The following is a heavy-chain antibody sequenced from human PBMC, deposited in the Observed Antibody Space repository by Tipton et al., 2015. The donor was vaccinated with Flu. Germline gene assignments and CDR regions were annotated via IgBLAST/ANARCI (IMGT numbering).Heavy chain of an antibody. D-gene: IGHD2-21*01. CDR1: GFTFRNYA. Sequence: SLRLSCAASGFTFRNYAMNWVRQAPGKGLEWVTAISGSGGTTHYAESVKGRFTISRDNSKRTLFLQMNSLRAEDTAVYYCAKEQHSIPQYGMDIWGQGTTVTVSS. V-gene: IGHV3-23*01. CDR2: ISGSGGTT. J-gene: IGHJ6*02. CDR3: AKEQHSIPQYGMDI.